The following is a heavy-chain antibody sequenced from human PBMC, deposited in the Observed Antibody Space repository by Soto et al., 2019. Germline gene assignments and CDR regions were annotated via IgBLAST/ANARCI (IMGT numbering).Heavy chain of an antibody. CDR1: GYTFTSYD. V-gene: IGHV1-8*01. J-gene: IGHJ6*03. Sequence: ASVKVSCKASGYTFTSYDINWVRQATGQGLEWMGWMNPNSGNTGYAQKFQGRVTMTRNTSISTAYMELSSLRSEDTAVYYCARVGVVPAAIFRGYYYYMDVWGKGTTVTVSS. CDR3: ARVGVVPAAIFRGYYYYMDV. D-gene: IGHD2-2*01. CDR2: MNPNSGNT.